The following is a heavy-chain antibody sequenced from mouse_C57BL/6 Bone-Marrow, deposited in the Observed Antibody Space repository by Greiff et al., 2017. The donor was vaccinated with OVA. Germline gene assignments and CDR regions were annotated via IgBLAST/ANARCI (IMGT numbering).Heavy chain of an antibody. V-gene: IGHV14-4*01. J-gene: IGHJ2*01. Sequence: VQLQQSGAELVRPGASVKLSCTASGFNIKDDYMHWVKQRPEQGLEWIGWIDPENGDTEYASKFQGKATITADTSSNTAYLQLSSLTSEDTAVYYCTPYGSSYDIDYWGQGTTLTVSS. CDR1: GFNIKDDY. CDR3: TPYGSSYDIDY. CDR2: IDPENGDT. D-gene: IGHD1-1*01.